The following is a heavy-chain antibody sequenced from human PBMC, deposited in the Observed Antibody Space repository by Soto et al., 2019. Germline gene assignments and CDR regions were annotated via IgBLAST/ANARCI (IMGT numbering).Heavy chain of an antibody. D-gene: IGHD5-12*01. Sequence: SETLSLTCTVSGGSISSGDYYWSWIRQPPGKGLEWIGYIYYSGSTYYNPSLKSRVTISVDTSKNQFSLKLSSVTAADTAVYYCASRDGYNQNFDYGGQGTLVTVSS. CDR3: ASRDGYNQNFDY. V-gene: IGHV4-30-4*01. CDR2: IYYSGST. CDR1: GGSISSGDYY. J-gene: IGHJ4*02.